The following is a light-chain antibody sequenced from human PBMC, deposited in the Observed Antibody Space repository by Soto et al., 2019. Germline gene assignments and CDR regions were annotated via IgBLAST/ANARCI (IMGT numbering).Light chain of an antibody. V-gene: IGLV1-40*01. CDR2: GNT. CDR1: SSNIGAGYD. Sequence: QSVLTQPPSVSGAPGQRVTISCTGSSSNIGAGYDVHWYQQLPGTAPKLLIYGNTNRPSGVPDRFSGSKCGTSASLAITGLHAEDEADYYCQSYDSSLSGYVFGTGTKLTVL. CDR3: QSYDSSLSGYV. J-gene: IGLJ1*01.